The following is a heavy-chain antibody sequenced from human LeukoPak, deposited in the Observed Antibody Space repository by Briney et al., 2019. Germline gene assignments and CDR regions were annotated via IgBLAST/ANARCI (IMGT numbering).Heavy chain of an antibody. CDR2: ISNGGGST. CDR3: AKDGYVSWAYQLSHFDY. J-gene: IGHJ4*02. Sequence: GGSLRLSCAAAAFTFSSYTMSWVRQAPGKGLEWVSVISNGGGSTDYADSGKGRFTIARDNSKNTLYLQMNSLRAEDTAVYYCAKDGYVSWAYQLSHFDYWGQGTLVTVSS. D-gene: IGHD5-18*01. CDR1: AFTFSSYT. V-gene: IGHV3-23*01.